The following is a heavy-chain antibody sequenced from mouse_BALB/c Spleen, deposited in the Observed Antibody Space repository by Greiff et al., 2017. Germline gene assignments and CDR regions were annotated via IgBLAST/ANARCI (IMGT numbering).Heavy chain of an antibody. J-gene: IGHJ4*01. CDR3: ARRAYYGNYDAMDY. V-gene: IGHV1S135*01. CDR1: GYSFTSYY. D-gene: IGHD2-10*01. Sequence: EVKLMESGPELMKPGASVKISCKASGYSFTSYYMHWVKQSHGKSLEWIGYIDPFNGGTSYNQKFKGKATLTVDKSSSTAYMHLSSLTSEDSAVYYCARRAYYGNYDAMDYWGQGTSVTVSS. CDR2: IDPFNGGT.